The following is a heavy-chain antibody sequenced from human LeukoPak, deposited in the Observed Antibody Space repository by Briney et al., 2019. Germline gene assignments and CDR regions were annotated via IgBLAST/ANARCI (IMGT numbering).Heavy chain of an antibody. CDR1: GGSISSYY. Sequence: SETLSLTCTVSGGSISSYYWSWIRQPPGKGLEWIGYIYYSGSTNYNPSLKSRVTISVDTSKNQLSLKLSSVTAADTAVYYCASYSSGWYGNSAFDIWGQGTMVTVSS. J-gene: IGHJ3*02. CDR2: IYYSGST. V-gene: IGHV4-59*01. D-gene: IGHD6-19*01. CDR3: ASYSSGWYGNSAFDI.